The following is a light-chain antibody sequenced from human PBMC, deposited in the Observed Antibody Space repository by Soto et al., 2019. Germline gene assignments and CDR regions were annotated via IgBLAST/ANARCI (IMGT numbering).Light chain of an antibody. V-gene: IGKV1-5*03. Sequence: DMQMSQSPSNLFASVEDTVTIKCRASQSISARLAWYQQRPGKAPKLLIYKMSASERGVPSRFSGSRSGTEFTLTISSLQPEDFAVYYCQQRSAWLSSTFGQGTRLEIK. CDR3: QQRSAWLSST. CDR1: QSISAR. J-gene: IGKJ5*01. CDR2: KMS.